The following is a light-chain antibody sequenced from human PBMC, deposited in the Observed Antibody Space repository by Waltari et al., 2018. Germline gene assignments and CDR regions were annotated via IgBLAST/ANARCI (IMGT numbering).Light chain of an antibody. CDR2: VNSDGSH. Sequence: LVLTQSPSASASLGASVKLTCTLSSGYSSNVIAWLQQQPGKGPRYLMKVNSDGSHRKGDDIPARFSASKSGTECQLTISRLQSEDEADYFCQTGGHGTWVFGGGTKLTVL. CDR3: QTGGHGTWV. J-gene: IGLJ3*02. V-gene: IGLV4-69*01. CDR1: SGYSSNV.